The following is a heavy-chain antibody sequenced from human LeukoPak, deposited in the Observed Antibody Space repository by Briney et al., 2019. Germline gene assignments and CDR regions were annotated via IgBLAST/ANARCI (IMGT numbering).Heavy chain of an antibody. J-gene: IGHJ4*02. CDR1: GFTFSSYA. V-gene: IGHV3-30-3*01. CDR3: ARLTPDYGDYSPFDY. D-gene: IGHD4-17*01. CDR2: ISYDGSNK. Sequence: GGSLTFSCAASGFTFSSYAMHWVRQAPGKGLEWVAVISYDGSNKYYADSVKGRFTISRDNSKNTLYLQMNSLRAEDTAVYYCARLTPDYGDYSPFDYWGQGTLVSVSS.